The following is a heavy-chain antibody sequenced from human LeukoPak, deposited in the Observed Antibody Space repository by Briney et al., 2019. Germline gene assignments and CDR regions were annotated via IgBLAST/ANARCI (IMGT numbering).Heavy chain of an antibody. CDR1: GYTFTSYG. V-gene: IGHV1-18*01. D-gene: IGHD2-8*02. CDR2: ISAYNGNT. J-gene: IGHJ4*02. CDR3: ARDALVPGRGSDVY. Sequence: ASVKVSCKASGYTFTSYGISWVRQAPGQGLGWVGWISAYNGNTNYAQKLQGRVTMTTDTSTSTAYMELRSLRSDDTAVYYCARDALVPGRGSDVYWGQGTLVTVSS.